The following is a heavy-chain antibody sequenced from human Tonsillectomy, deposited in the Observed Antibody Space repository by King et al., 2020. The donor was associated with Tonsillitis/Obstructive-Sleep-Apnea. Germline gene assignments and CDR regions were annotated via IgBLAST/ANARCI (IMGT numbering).Heavy chain of an antibody. CDR3: ARDLSYLSADFDP. CDR2: IWYDGSKK. D-gene: IGHD2-21*01. CDR1: GFTFSSYG. V-gene: IGHV3-33*01. Sequence: QVQLVESGGGVVQPGRSLRLSCAASGFTFSSYGMYWVRQAPGKGLEWVAVIWYDGSKKNYADSVKGRFTISRDDSKSTVYLQMNSLRAEDTAVYYCARDLSYLSADFDPWGQGTLVTASS. J-gene: IGHJ5*02.